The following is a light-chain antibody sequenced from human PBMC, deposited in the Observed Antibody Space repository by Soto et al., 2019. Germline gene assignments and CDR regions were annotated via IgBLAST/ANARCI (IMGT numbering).Light chain of an antibody. J-gene: IGKJ4*01. Sequence: DIQMTQSPSSVSASVGDRVTITCRASQGISNFLAWYQQKPAKAPKLLIYGASTLQTGVPSRFSGSGSGTDFTLTINGLQPEDFATYFCQQADRFPITFGGGTKVEIK. CDR2: GAS. V-gene: IGKV1-12*01. CDR3: QQADRFPIT. CDR1: QGISNF.